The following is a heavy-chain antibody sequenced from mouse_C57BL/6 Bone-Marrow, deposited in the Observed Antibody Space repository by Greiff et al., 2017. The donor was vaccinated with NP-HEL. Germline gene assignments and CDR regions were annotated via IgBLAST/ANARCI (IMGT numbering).Heavy chain of an antibody. CDR2: IHPNSGST. J-gene: IGHJ4*01. D-gene: IGHD2-4*01. Sequence: VQLQQPGAELVKPGASVKLSCKASGYTFTSYWMHWVKQRPGQGLEWIGMIHPNSGSTNYNEKFKSKATLTVDKSSSTAYMQLSSLTSEDSAVYYCAIYDYDYAMDYWGQGTSVTVSS. CDR1: GYTFTSYW. V-gene: IGHV1-64*01. CDR3: AIYDYDYAMDY.